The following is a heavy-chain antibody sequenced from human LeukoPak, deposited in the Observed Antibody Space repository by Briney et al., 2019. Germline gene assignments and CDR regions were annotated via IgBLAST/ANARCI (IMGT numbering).Heavy chain of an antibody. V-gene: IGHV3-30*18. D-gene: IGHD4-17*01. Sequence: GGSLRLSCAASGFSFISYGMHWVRQAPGKGLEWVGVISDDGRRKDYADSVKGRFTTSRDNSKDTLYLQMNSLRAEDMAVYYCAKRPSDYGDYVSYFDYWGQGTLVTVSS. J-gene: IGHJ4*02. CDR3: AKRPSDYGDYVSYFDY. CDR1: GFSFISYG. CDR2: ISDDGRRK.